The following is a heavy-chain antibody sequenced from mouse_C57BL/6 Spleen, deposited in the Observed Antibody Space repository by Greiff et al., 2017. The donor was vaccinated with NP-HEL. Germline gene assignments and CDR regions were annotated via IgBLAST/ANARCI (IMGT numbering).Heavy chain of an antibody. J-gene: IGHJ2*01. CDR2: IYPGSGST. V-gene: IGHV1-55*01. D-gene: IGHD1-1*01. Sequence: QVQLQQPGAELVKPGASVKMSCKASGYTFTSYWITWVKQRPGQGLEWIGDIYPGSGSTNYNEKFKSKATLTVDTSSSTAYMQLSSLTSEDSAVYYCARWGTTVVRDYFDYWGQGTTLTVSS. CDR3: ARWGTTVVRDYFDY. CDR1: GYTFTSYW.